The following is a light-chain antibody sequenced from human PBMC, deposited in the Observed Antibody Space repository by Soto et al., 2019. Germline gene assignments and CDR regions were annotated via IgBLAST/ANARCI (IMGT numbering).Light chain of an antibody. V-gene: IGLV1-47*01. CDR3: AAWDDSLSGVV. CDR1: SSNIGNYY. J-gene: IGLJ2*01. Sequence: QSVLTQPPPASGTPGQRVTISCSGSSSNIGNYYVYWYQQLPGTAPKLLIYRNNQRPSGVPDRFSGSKSGSSASLAISGLRSEDEADYYCAAWDDSLSGVVFGGGTKLTVL. CDR2: RNN.